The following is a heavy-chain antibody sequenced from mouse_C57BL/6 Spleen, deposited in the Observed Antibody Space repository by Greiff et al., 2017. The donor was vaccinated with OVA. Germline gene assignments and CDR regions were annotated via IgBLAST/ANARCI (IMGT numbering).Heavy chain of an antibody. V-gene: IGHV1-69*01. Sequence: QVQLQQPGAELVMPGASVKLSCKASGYTFTSYWMHWVKQRPGQGLEWIGEIDPSDSYTNYNQKFKGKSTLTVDKSPSTAYMQLSSLTSEDSAVYYCARSDYGSSSWYFDVWGTGTTVTVSS. D-gene: IGHD1-1*01. CDR2: IDPSDSYT. CDR1: GYTFTSYW. J-gene: IGHJ1*03. CDR3: ARSDYGSSSWYFDV.